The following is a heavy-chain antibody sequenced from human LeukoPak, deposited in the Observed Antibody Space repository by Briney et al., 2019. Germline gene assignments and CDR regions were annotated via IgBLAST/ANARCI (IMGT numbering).Heavy chain of an antibody. CDR3: ARVMRWLQSYGDAFDI. CDR2: ISAYSGNT. CDR1: GYTFTSYG. Sequence: AASVKVSCKASGYTFTSYGISWVRQAPGQGLEWMGWISAYSGNTNYAQKLQGRVTMTTDTSTSTAYMELRSLRSDDTAVYYCARVMRWLQSYGDAFDIWGQGTMVTVSS. D-gene: IGHD5-24*01. V-gene: IGHV1-18*01. J-gene: IGHJ3*02.